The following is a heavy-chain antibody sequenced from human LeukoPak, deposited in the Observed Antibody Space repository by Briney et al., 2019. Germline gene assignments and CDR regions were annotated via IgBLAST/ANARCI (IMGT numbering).Heavy chain of an antibody. CDR3: ARDYYPHYGYSLDY. D-gene: IGHD2-15*01. V-gene: IGHV1-18*01. CDR2: ISAYNGNT. Sequence: ASVTVSCKASGYTFTSYGISWVRQAPGQGLEWMGWISAYNGNTNYAQKLQGRVTMTTDTSTSTAYMELRSLRSDDTAVYYCARDYYPHYGYSLDYWGQGTLVTVSS. CDR1: GYTFTSYG. J-gene: IGHJ4*02.